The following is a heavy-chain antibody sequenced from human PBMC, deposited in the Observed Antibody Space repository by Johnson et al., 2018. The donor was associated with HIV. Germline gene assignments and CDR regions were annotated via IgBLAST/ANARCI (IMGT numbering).Heavy chain of an antibody. Sequence: VQLVESGGGLVQPGGSLRLSCAASGFTFSSYAMSWVRQAPGKGLEWVSAISGSGGSTYYADSVKGRFTISRDNSKKTLYLEINSLRTEDTAIYFCAKETRDSRSAFDVWGQGTMVTVSS. V-gene: IGHV3-23*04. J-gene: IGHJ3*01. CDR3: AKETRDSRSAFDV. CDR2: ISGSGGST. CDR1: GFTFSSYA. D-gene: IGHD3-22*01.